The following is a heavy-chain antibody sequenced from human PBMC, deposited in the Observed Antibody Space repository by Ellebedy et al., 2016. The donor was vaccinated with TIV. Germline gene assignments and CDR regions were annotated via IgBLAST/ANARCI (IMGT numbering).Heavy chain of an antibody. Sequence: ASVKVSCKASGYTFTGYYIHWVRQAPGQGLEWMGWIYPYSGGTNYAQKFQGRVTMTRDTSTSTVYMELSSLRSEDTAVYYCARDFGSSWYHYFDYWGQGTLVTVSS. CDR3: ARDFGSSWYHYFDY. V-gene: IGHV1-2*02. CDR2: IYPYSGGT. D-gene: IGHD6-13*01. J-gene: IGHJ4*02. CDR1: GYTFTGYY.